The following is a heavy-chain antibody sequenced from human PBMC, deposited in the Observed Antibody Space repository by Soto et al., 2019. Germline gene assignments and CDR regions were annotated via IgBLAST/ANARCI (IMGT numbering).Heavy chain of an antibody. CDR2: ISYDGSNK. Sequence: QVQLVESGGGVVQPGRSLRLSCAASGFTFSSYGMHWVRQAPGKGLEWVAVISYDGSNKYYADSVKGRFTISRDNSKNTLYLQMNSLRAEDTAVYYCAKDPTPSIAVAGGIRYFQHWGQGTLVTVSS. V-gene: IGHV3-30*18. D-gene: IGHD6-19*01. J-gene: IGHJ1*01. CDR1: GFTFSSYG. CDR3: AKDPTPSIAVAGGIRYFQH.